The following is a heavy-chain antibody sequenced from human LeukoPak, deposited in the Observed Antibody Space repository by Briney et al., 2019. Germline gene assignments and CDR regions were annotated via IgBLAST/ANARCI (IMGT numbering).Heavy chain of an antibody. V-gene: IGHV3-23*01. CDR3: ARAGDSSGYSPFDY. CDR2: ISGSGGST. CDR1: GFTFSSYA. D-gene: IGHD3-22*01. Sequence: PGGSLRLSCAASGFTFSSYAMSWVRQAPGKGLEWVSAISGSGGSTYYADSVKGRFTISRDSSKNTLYLQMNSLRAEDTAVYYCARAGDSSGYSPFDYWGQGTLVTVSS. J-gene: IGHJ4*02.